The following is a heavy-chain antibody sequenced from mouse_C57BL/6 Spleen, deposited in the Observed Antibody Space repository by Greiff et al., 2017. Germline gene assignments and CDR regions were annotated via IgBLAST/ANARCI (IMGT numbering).Heavy chain of an antibody. V-gene: IGHV1-42*01. Sequence: VQLQQSGPELVKPGASVKISCKASGYSFTGYYMNWMKQSPEKSLEWIGEINPSTGGTTYNQKFKAKATLTVDKSSSTAYMQLKSLTSEDSAVYYCARRYYGSSLYAMDYWGQGTSVTVSS. J-gene: IGHJ4*01. CDR2: INPSTGGT. D-gene: IGHD1-1*01. CDR3: ARRYYGSSLYAMDY. CDR1: GYSFTGYY.